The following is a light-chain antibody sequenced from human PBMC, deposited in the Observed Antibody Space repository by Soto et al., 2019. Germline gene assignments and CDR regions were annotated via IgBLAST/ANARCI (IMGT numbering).Light chain of an antibody. CDR2: EVS. Sequence: QSALTQPASVSGSPGQSITISCTGTSSDVGSYNLVSWYQQQPGKAPKLMIYEVSKRPSGVSNRFSGSKSGNTASLTISGLQAEDEADYYCCSYAGSSTLVFGVGTKVTGL. CDR1: SSDVGSYNL. J-gene: IGLJ3*02. CDR3: CSYAGSSTLV. V-gene: IGLV2-23*02.